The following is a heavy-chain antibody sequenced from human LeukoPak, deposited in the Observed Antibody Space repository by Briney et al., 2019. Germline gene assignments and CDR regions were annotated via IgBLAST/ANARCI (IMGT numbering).Heavy chain of an antibody. CDR3: ACNDYGGYYYGMDV. CDR2: IPHDGSNK. Sequence: PWRSLRLSCAASGFTFSSYAMHWVHQAPGKGLEWVAVIPHDGSNKYYADSVKGRFTISRDNSKNTLYLQMNSLRAEDTAVYYCACNDYGGYYYGMDVWGQGTTVTVSS. V-gene: IGHV3-30*04. CDR1: GFTFSSYA. D-gene: IGHD4-17*01. J-gene: IGHJ6*02.